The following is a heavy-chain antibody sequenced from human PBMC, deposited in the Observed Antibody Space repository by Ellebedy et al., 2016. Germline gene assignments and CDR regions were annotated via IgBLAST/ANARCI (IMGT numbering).Heavy chain of an antibody. D-gene: IGHD4-17*01. CDR2: IYSGGGT. CDR3: ASRPNGDYHFLDY. V-gene: IGHV3-66*01. CDR1: GFTFSSYG. J-gene: IGHJ4*02. Sequence: LSLTCAASGFTFSSYGMHWVRQAPGKGLEWVSVIYSGGGTYYADSVKGRFTISRDNSKNTLYLQMNSLRVEDTAVYYCASRPNGDYHFLDYWGQGTLVTVSS.